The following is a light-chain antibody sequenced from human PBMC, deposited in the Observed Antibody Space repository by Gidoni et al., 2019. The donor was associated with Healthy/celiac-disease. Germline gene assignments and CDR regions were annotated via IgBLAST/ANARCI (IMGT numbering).Light chain of an antibody. CDR1: QSISSY. V-gene: IGKV1-39*01. CDR3: QQSYSTFPT. CDR2: AAS. J-gene: IGKJ3*01. Sequence: DIQMTQSPSSLSASVGDRVTITCRASQSISSYLNWYQQKPGKAPKLLIYAASSLQSGVPSRFSGSGSGTDFTLTISSLQPEDFATYYCQQSYSTFPTFXPXTKVDIK.